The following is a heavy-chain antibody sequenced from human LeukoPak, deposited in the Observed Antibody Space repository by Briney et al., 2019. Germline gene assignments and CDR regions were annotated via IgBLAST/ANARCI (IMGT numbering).Heavy chain of an antibody. J-gene: IGHJ4*02. CDR2: ISSSSFTI. D-gene: IGHD5-24*01. Sequence: GGSLRLSCAASGFTFSDYYMSWIRQAPGKGLEWVSYISSSSFTIYYADSVKGRFTISRDNAKNSLYLQMNSLRAEDTAVYYCAKDRDGYNQFDYWGQGTLVTVSS. V-gene: IGHV3-11*01. CDR3: AKDRDGYNQFDY. CDR1: GFTFSDYY.